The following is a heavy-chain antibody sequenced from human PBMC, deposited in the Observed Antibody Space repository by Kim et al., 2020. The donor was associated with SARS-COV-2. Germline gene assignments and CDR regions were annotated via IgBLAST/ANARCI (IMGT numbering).Heavy chain of an antibody. V-gene: IGHV4-31*03. J-gene: IGHJ3*02. D-gene: IGHD2-8*02. CDR3: ARSRRGIVLLVYATIDAFDI. Sequence: SETLSLTCTVSGGSISSGGYYWSWIRQHPGKGLEWIGYIYYSGSTYYNPSLKSRVTISVDTSKNQFSLKLSSVTAADTAVYYCARSRRGIVLLVYATIDAFDIWGQGTMVTVSS. CDR1: GGSISSGGYY. CDR2: IYYSGST.